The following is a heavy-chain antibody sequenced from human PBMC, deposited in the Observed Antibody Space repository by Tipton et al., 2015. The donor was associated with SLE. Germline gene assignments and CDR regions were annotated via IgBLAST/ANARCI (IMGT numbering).Heavy chain of an antibody. Sequence: TLSLTCTVSGGSISSGSYYWSWIRQPAGKGLEWIGYIYYSGSTNYNPSLKSRVTISVDTSKNQFSLKLSSVTAADTAVYYCARGRLIAAAGPFDYWGQGTLVTVSS. D-gene: IGHD6-13*01. V-gene: IGHV4-61*10. CDR2: IYYSGST. CDR3: ARGRLIAAAGPFDY. J-gene: IGHJ4*02. CDR1: GGSISSGSYY.